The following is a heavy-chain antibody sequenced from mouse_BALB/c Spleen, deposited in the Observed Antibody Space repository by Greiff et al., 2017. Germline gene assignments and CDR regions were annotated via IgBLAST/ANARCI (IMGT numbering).Heavy chain of an antibody. Sequence: VHVKQSGPELVKPGASVKMSCKASGYTFTSYVMHWVKQKPGQGLEWIGYINPYNDGTKYNEKFKGKATLTSDKSSSTAYMELSSLTSEDSAVYYCARGGGLRGYYAMDYWGQGTSVTVSS. CDR3: ARGGGLRGYYAMDY. V-gene: IGHV1-14*01. J-gene: IGHJ4*01. CDR2: INPYNDGT. CDR1: GYTFTSYV. D-gene: IGHD2-4*01.